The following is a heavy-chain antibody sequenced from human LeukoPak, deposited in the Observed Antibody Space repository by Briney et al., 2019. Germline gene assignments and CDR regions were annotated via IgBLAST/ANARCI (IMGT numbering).Heavy chain of an antibody. CDR3: AELVPPYCSGGSCGDY. Sequence: GGSLRLSCAASGFTFSSYWMSWVRQAPGKGLEWVANINQDGSEKYYLDSVKGRFTISRDNSKNTLYLQMNSLRAEDTAVYYCAELVPPYCSGGSCGDYWGQGTLVTVSS. D-gene: IGHD2-15*01. V-gene: IGHV3-7*02. CDR1: GFTFSSYW. J-gene: IGHJ4*02. CDR2: INQDGSEK.